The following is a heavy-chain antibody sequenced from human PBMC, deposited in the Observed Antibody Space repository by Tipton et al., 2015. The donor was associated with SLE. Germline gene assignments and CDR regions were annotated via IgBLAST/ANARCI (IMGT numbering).Heavy chain of an antibody. J-gene: IGHJ4*02. V-gene: IGHV3-30*19. D-gene: IGHD1-7*01. CDR3: ARGVLISGTTRYLDF. CDR2: LLSDGSTK. CDR1: GFMFNSYG. Sequence: RSLRLSCAASGFMFNSYGMHWVRQAPGKGLEWVAFLLSDGSTKYYADSVRGRFTISRDNFQNTLYLQMNSLRAEDTAMYYCARGVLISGTTRYLDFWGQGTLVTVSS.